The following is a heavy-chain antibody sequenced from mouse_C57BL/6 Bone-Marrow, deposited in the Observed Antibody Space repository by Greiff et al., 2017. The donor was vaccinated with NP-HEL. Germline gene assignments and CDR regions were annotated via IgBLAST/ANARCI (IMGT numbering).Heavy chain of an antibody. V-gene: IGHV5-4*01. CDR1: GFTFSSYA. CDR3: ARVEGWLLLDY. CDR2: ISDGGSYT. Sequence: EVQVVESGGGLVKPGGSLKLSCAASGFTFSSYAMSWVRQTPEKRLEWVATISDGGSYTYYPDNVKGRFTISRDNAKNNLYLQMSHLKSEDTAMYCCARVEGWLLLDYWGQGTTLTVSS. J-gene: IGHJ2*01. D-gene: IGHD2-3*01.